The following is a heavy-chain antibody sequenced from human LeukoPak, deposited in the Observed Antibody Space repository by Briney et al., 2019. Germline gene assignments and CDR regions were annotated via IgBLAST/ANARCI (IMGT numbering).Heavy chain of an antibody. CDR1: GLTLSHFE. CDR3: AILDAGIQFDS. J-gene: IGHJ4*02. D-gene: IGHD3-3*01. CDR2: ITGDGRTV. V-gene: IGHV3-48*03. Sequence: GGSLRLSCTASGLTLSHFEMNWVRQTAGKGLQWVAHITGDGRTVYYTDPVKGRFTISRDDTKNSLHLQMNTLSAEDSGLYYCAILDAGIQFDSWGPGTLVTVSS.